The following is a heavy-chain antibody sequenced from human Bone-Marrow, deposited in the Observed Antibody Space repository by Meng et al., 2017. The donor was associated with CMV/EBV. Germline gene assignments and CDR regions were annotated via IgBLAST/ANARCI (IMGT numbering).Heavy chain of an antibody. CDR3: TTEVSSGFDY. CDR1: GFSCSNGW. J-gene: IGHJ4*02. D-gene: IGHD6-19*01. CDR2: VKSKTDGRTT. V-gene: IGHV3-15*01. Sequence: DDGFSCSNGWLSWVRQAPGKGMEWVGRVKSKTDGRTTDYAAPVKDRFTISRDDSKNTLYLQMNGLKTEDTAVYYCTTEVSSGFDYWGQGALVTVSS.